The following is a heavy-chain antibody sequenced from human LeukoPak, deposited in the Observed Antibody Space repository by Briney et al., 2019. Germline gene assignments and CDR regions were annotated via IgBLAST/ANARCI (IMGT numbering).Heavy chain of an antibody. CDR3: ARDHLRFLEWLTYYYYYYGMDV. D-gene: IGHD3-3*01. CDR1: GFTFSSNY. J-gene: IGHJ6*02. CDR2: TYSSGTT. V-gene: IGHV3-66*03. Sequence: GGSLRLSCAASGFTFSSNYMSWVRQAPGKGLEYISVTYSSGTTYYADSVRDRFTISRDNSKNTLYLQMNSLRAEDTAVYYCARDHLRFLEWLTYYYYYYGMDVWGQGTTVTVSS.